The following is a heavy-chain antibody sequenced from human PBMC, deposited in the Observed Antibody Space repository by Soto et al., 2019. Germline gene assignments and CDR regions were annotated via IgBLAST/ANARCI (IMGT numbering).Heavy chain of an antibody. CDR3: ARLQYTVVTGIDV. CDR2: GSYSGRT. D-gene: IGHD2-21*02. CDR1: RGSINNYY. J-gene: IGHJ3*01. Sequence: SETLSLTCTVSRGSINNYYWTLIRQPPGKGLEWIGYGSYSGRTNYNPSLKSRVNMFVDKSKNQFSLNLTSVTAADTAVYYCARLQYTVVTGIDVWGQGTMVTVSS. V-gene: IGHV4-59*03.